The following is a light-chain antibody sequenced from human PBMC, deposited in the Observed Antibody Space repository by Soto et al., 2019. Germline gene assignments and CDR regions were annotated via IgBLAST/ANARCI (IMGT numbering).Light chain of an antibody. J-gene: IGKJ1*01. CDR3: QQYNSYPWT. V-gene: IGKV1-5*03. Sequence: DIQMTQSPSTLSASVGDRVTITCRASQTINSWLAWYQQKPGKAPKVLIYKASSLESGVPSRFSGSGSGTEFTLTISSLQPDDFATYYCQQYNSYPWTFGQGTNVEIK. CDR2: KAS. CDR1: QTINSW.